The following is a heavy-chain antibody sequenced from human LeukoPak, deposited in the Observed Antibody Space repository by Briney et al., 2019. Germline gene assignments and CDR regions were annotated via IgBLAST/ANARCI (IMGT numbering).Heavy chain of an antibody. Sequence: GGSLRLSCAASGFTFSYFAMSWVRQAPGKGLEWVSAITDSGGRTYYADSVKGRFTISRDNSKNTLFLQMNSLRAEDTALYYCAQIGGSGNNLYAFDIWGQGTMVTVSS. V-gene: IGHV3-23*01. CDR3: AQIGGSGNNLYAFDI. J-gene: IGHJ3*02. CDR1: GFTFSYFA. CDR2: ITDSGGRT. D-gene: IGHD3-10*01.